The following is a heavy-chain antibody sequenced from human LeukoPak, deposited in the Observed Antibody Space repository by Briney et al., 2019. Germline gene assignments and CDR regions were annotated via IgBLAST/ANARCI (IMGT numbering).Heavy chain of an antibody. D-gene: IGHD2/OR15-2a*01. J-gene: IGHJ4*02. V-gene: IGHV3-11*01. CDR3: ARDRDYSTSPFDY. CDR1: GFTFGDYY. CDR2: INSSGRTI. Sequence: GGSLRLSCTASGFTFGDYYVTWIRQAPGKGPEWLAYINSSGRTIYYADSVRGRFTISRDNAKNSLYLQMNSLRVEDTAIYYCARDRDYSTSPFDYWGQGTLVTVSS.